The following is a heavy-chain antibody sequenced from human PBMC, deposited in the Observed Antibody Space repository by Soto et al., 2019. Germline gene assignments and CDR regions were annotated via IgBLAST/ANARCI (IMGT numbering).Heavy chain of an antibody. J-gene: IGHJ4*02. CDR3: ARCAVGFDSSGYYNPDY. D-gene: IGHD3-22*01. Sequence: PVKVCCKACGGSFKSYAISWVRQEPGQGLEWMGGIIPIFGTANYAQKFQGRVTITADESTSTAYMELSSLRSEDTAVYYCARCAVGFDSSGYYNPDYWGQGTLVTVSS. CDR2: IIPIFGTA. CDR1: GGSFKSYA. V-gene: IGHV1-69*13.